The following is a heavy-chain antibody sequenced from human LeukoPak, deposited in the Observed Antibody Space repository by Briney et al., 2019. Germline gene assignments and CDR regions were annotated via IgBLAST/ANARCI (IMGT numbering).Heavy chain of an antibody. CDR1: GYSFTSYL. J-gene: IGHJ4*02. Sequence: GESLKIPCNASGYSFTSYLIGWVSQMPGKGLEWMGIIYPGDSDTRYSPSFQGQVSISADKSLSTAHLQWSNLKASDTPTYYSVRLNVDDGTGGWGQGTLVTVSS. CDR2: IYPGDSDT. CDR3: VRLNVDDGTGG. V-gene: IGHV5-51*01. D-gene: IGHD1-1*01.